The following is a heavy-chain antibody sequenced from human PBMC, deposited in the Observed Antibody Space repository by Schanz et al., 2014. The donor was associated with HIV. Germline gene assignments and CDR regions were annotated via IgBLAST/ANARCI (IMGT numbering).Heavy chain of an antibody. D-gene: IGHD3-9*01. J-gene: IGHJ4*02. CDR3: ARGDILTGLYPYDFDS. CDR2: ISAYKGNT. Sequence: QVQLVQSGAEVKKPGSSVKVSCKASGGTFSSYAISWVRQAPGQGLEWMGWISAYKGNTNYAQKLQGRVTMTTDTSTTTAYMEMSSLTSDDTVVYYCARGDILTGLYPYDFDSWGQGTLVTVSS. V-gene: IGHV1-18*01. CDR1: GGTFSSYA.